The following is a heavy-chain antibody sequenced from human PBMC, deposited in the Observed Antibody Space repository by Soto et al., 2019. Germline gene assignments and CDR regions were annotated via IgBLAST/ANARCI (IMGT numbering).Heavy chain of an antibody. Sequence: QVQLQESGPGLVQPSQTLSLTCTVSGDSVSSGAYYWSWIRQPPGKGLEWIGYIYHSGATYYNPSFESRVTMSLDTSKNQFSLRLSSVTAADTAVYYCARDGCYATVDCWGQGTLVTVSS. V-gene: IGHV4-30-4*01. CDR1: GDSVSSGAYY. CDR3: ARDGCYATVDC. J-gene: IGHJ4*02. CDR2: IYHSGAT. D-gene: IGHD2-2*01.